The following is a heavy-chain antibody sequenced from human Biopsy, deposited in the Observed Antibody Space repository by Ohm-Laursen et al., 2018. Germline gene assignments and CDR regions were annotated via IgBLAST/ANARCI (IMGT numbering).Heavy chain of an antibody. D-gene: IGHD2-15*01. V-gene: IGHV4-34*08. CDR2: INQAGTT. Sequence: SETLSLTCAVFGKTFSDYQWSWIRQPPGKGLEWIGQINQAGTTNYNPSLKSRVSISADASKFEFSLRLTSVPAADTAVYLCGNEVHGRDYWGLGAQVTVSS. CDR3: GNEVHGRDY. J-gene: IGHJ4*02. CDR1: GKTFSDYQ.